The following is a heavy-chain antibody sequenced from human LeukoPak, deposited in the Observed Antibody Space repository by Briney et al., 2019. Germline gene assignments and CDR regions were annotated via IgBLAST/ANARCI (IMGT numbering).Heavy chain of an antibody. CDR2: INPNSGGT. CDR1: GYTFTGYY. J-gene: IGHJ5*02. D-gene: IGHD3-9*01. Sequence: GASVKVSCKASGYTFTGYYMHWVRQAPGQGLEWMGWINPNSGGTNYAQKFQGWVTMTRDTSISTAYMELSRLRSDDTAVYYCARGALLRYFDWLLEGGPNWFDPWGQGTLVTVS. CDR3: ARGALLRYFDWLLEGGPNWFDP. V-gene: IGHV1-2*04.